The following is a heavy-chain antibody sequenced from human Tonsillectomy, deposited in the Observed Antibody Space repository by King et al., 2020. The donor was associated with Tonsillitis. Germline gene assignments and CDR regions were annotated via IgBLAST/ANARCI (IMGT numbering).Heavy chain of an antibody. V-gene: IGHV4-34*01. D-gene: IGHD4-17*01. Sequence: VQLQQWGAGLLKPSETLSLTCAVYGGSFSGYYWSWIRQPPGKGLEWIGEINHSGSTNYNPSLKSRVTISVDTSKNPFSLKLSSVTAADTAVYYCARTTTLTILYYYYYGMDVWGQGTTVTVSS. CDR3: ARTTTLTILYYYYYGMDV. J-gene: IGHJ6*02. CDR2: INHSGST. CDR1: GGSFSGYY.